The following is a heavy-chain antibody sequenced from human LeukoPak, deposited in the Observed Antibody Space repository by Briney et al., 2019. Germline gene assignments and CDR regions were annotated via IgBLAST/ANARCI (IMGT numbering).Heavy chain of an antibody. D-gene: IGHD3-10*01. CDR3: AKDKDGSGTYYDAFDI. CDR2: ISGSGGST. Sequence: GGSPRLSCAASGFTFSSYAMSWVRQAPGKGLEWVSAISGSGGSTYYAASVKGRFTISRDNSKNTLHLQMNSMRAEDTAVYSCAKDKDGSGTYYDAFDIWGQGTMVTVSA. CDR1: GFTFSSYA. J-gene: IGHJ3*02. V-gene: IGHV3-23*01.